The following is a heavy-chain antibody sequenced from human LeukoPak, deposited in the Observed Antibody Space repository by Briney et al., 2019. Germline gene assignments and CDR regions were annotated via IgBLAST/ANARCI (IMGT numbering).Heavy chain of an antibody. V-gene: IGHV1-2*02. CDR3: ALQGSSWYFVRYDWFDP. J-gene: IGHJ5*02. CDR1: GYTFTGYY. D-gene: IGHD6-13*01. CDR2: INPNSGGT. Sequence: ASVKVSCKASGYTFTGYYMHWVRQAPGQGLEWMGWINPNSGGTNYAQKFQGRVTMTRDTSISTAYMELSRLRSDDTAVYYCALQGSSWYFVRYDWFDPWGQGTLVTVSS.